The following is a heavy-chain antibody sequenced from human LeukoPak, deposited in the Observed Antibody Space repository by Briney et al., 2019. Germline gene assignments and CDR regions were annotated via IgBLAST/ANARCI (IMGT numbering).Heavy chain of an antibody. V-gene: IGHV3-66*01. J-gene: IGHJ4*02. Sequence: PGGSLRLSCAASGFTVCSNTMSWVRQAPGKGLEWVSIIYSGDSTSYADSVKGRFTISRDNSKNTLYLQMNSLRTEDTAVYYCARGGSYFDISGYYFYWGQGTLVTVSS. D-gene: IGHD3-22*01. CDR3: ARGGSYFDISGYYFY. CDR2: IYSGDST. CDR1: GFTVCSNT.